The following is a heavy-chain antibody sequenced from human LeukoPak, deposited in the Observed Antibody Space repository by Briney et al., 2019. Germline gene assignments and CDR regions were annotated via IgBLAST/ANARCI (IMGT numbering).Heavy chain of an antibody. CDR2: ISWNSGSI. J-gene: IGHJ4*02. V-gene: IGHV3-9*01. CDR3: AKGKSYIAARTFDY. CDR1: GCTFDDYA. D-gene: IGHD6-6*01. Sequence: GGSLRLSCAASGCTFDDYAMHWVRQAPGKGLEWVSGISWNSGSIGYADSVKGRFTISRDNAKNSLYLQMNSLRAEDTALYYCAKGKSYIAARTFDYWGQGTLVTVSS.